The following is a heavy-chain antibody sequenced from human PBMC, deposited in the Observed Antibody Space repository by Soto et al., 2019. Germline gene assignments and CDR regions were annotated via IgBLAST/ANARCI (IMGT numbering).Heavy chain of an antibody. Sequence: SETLSLTCAVYGASFSGYFFSWFRQPPGKGLEWIGEINHSGITKYNPSLKSRVTISGDTSRDQFSLKLGSVTAADTAVYYCAFSTMGQTWDLAYWGRGTLVTVSS. J-gene: IGHJ4*02. D-gene: IGHD3-10*01. CDR1: GASFSGYF. CDR3: AFSTMGQTWDLAY. V-gene: IGHV4-34*01. CDR2: INHSGIT.